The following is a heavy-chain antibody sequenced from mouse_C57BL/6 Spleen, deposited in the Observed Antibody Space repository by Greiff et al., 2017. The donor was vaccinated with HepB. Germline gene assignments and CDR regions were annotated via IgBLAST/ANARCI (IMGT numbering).Heavy chain of an antibody. CDR2: IDPSARYT. CDR1: GYTFTSYW. D-gene: IGHD2-4*01. CDR3: ARRDYDYDVFDY. Sequence: VQLQHPGAELVMPGASVKLSCKASGYTFTSYWMHWVKQRTGQGLEWIGEIDPSARYTNYTQKFKGKSTLTVYKSSSTAYMQLSSLTSEDSAVYYCARRDYDYDVFDYWGQGTTLTVSS. V-gene: IGHV1-69*01. J-gene: IGHJ2*01.